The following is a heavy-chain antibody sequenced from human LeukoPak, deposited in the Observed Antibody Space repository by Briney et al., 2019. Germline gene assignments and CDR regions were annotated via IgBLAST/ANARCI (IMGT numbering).Heavy chain of an antibody. CDR2: LSGSGGST. CDR1: GFTFSSYA. D-gene: IGHD3-10*01. Sequence: GGSLRLSCAASGFTFSSYAMSWVRQAPGKGLEWVSALSGSGGSTYYADSVKGRFSISRDNSKNTLYLQLNSLRAEDAAVFYCARELEWLGKYYFDYWGQGTPVTVSS. J-gene: IGHJ4*02. CDR3: ARELEWLGKYYFDY. V-gene: IGHV3-23*01.